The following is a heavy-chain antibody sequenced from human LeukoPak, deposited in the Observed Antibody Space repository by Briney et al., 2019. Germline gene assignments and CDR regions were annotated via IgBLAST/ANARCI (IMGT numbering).Heavy chain of an antibody. D-gene: IGHD2-15*01. J-gene: IGHJ4*02. Sequence: GGSLRLSCAASGFTFSSYGMSWVRQAPGKGLEWVSAISGSGGSTYYADSVKGRFTISRDNSKNTLYLQMNSLRAEDTAIYYCVKSGLSRFDYWGQGTQVTVSS. V-gene: IGHV3-23*01. CDR1: GFTFSSYG. CDR3: VKSGLSRFDY. CDR2: ISGSGGST.